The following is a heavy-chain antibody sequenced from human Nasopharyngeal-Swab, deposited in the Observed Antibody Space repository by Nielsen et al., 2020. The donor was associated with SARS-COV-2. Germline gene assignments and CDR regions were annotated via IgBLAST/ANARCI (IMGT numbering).Heavy chain of an antibody. CDR2: ISSSTSTI. V-gene: IGHV3-48*01. CDR3: AKGAVGGAVAGTQYFQH. Sequence: GESLKISCAASGFTFSSYSMNWVRQAPGKGLEWVSNISSSTSTIYYADSVKGRFTISRDNAKNSLYLQMNSLRAEDTAVYYCAKGAVGGAVAGTQYFQHWGQGTQVTVSS. J-gene: IGHJ1*01. D-gene: IGHD6-19*01. CDR1: GFTFSSYS.